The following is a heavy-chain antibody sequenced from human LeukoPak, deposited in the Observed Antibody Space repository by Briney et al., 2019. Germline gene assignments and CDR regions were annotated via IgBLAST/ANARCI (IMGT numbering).Heavy chain of an antibody. J-gene: IGHJ4*02. Sequence: ASVKVSCKASGYTFTSYYMHWLRQAPGQGLEWMGIINPSGGSTSYAQKFQGRVTMTRDTSTSTVYMELSSLRSEDTAVYYCAREPKLIGGFDYWGQGTLVTVSS. CDR3: AREPKLIGGFDY. D-gene: IGHD2-15*01. CDR1: GYTFTSYY. V-gene: IGHV1-46*01. CDR2: INPSGGST.